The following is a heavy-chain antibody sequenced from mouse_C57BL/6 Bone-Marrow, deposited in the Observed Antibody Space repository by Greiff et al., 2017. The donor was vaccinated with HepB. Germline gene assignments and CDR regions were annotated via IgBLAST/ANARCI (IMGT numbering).Heavy chain of an antibody. D-gene: IGHD3-1*01. CDR2: INPNNGGT. V-gene: IGHV1-26*01. CDR1: GYTFTDYY. Sequence: VQLQQSGPELVKPGASVKISCKASGYTFTDYYMNWVKQSPGQSLEWIGDINPNNGGTSYNQKFKGKATLTVDKSSSTAYMELRSLTSEDSAVYYCARSGDFDYWGQGTTLTVSS. J-gene: IGHJ2*01. CDR3: ARSGDFDY.